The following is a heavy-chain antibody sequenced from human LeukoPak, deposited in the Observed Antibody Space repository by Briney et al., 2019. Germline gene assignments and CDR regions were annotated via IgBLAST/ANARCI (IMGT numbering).Heavy chain of an antibody. CDR1: GFTFSSYG. V-gene: IGHV3-23*01. J-gene: IGHJ3*02. CDR3: ARDQYYYDSSGTTTDAFDI. Sequence: GGSLRLSCAASGFTFSSYGMSWVRQAPGKGLEWVSAISGSGGSTYYADSVKGRFTIPRDNSKNTLYLQMNSLRAEDTALYYCARDQYYYDSSGTTTDAFDIWGQGTMVTVSS. CDR2: ISGSGGST. D-gene: IGHD3-22*01.